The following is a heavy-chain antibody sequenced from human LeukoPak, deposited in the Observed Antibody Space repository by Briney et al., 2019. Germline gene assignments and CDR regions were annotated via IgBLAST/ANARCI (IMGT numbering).Heavy chain of an antibody. D-gene: IGHD2-2*01. J-gene: IGHJ5*02. V-gene: IGHV1-8*03. CDR3: ARGGYCSSTSCSPSWFDP. Sequence: ASVKVSCKASGYTFTSYDINCVRQATGQGLEWMGWMNPNSGNTGYAQKFQGRVTITRNTSISTAYMELSSLRSEDTAVYYCARGGYCSSTSCSPSWFDPWGQGTLVTVSS. CDR2: MNPNSGNT. CDR1: GYTFTSYD.